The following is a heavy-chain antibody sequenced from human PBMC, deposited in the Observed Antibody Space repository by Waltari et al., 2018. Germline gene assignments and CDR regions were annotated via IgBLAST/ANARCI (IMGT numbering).Heavy chain of an antibody. CDR3: AAYPRGGDWRLDP. D-gene: IGHD2-21*02. CDR1: GVSITSTNW. J-gene: IGHJ5*02. Sequence: QVQLQESGPGLVKPSGTLSLTCAVSGVSITSTNWWNWVRQPPGKGLEWIGEIYHLENTKYNPSLKSRVTISLDKSKNRFSLHLTSVTAADTAIYFCAAYPRGGDWRLDPWGQGMLVTVSS. CDR2: IYHLENT. V-gene: IGHV4-4*02.